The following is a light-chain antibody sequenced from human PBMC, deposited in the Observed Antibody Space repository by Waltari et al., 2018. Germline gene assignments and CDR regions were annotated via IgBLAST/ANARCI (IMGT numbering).Light chain of an antibody. V-gene: IGKV3-15*01. CDR2: DTS. J-gene: IGKJ2*01. CDR1: QSISTN. Sequence: EIVMTHSPATLSMSPGERATLSCSASQSISTNLAWYQQRPGQAPRLLIYDTSTRATGSPVKFSGSGSGTELTLTISDLQPEDFAVYYCQQYNNWPPLYTFGQGTKLDIK. CDR3: QQYNNWPPLYT.